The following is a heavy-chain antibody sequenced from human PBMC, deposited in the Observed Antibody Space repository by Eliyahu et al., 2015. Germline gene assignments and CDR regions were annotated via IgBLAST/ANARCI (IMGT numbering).Heavy chain of an antibody. CDR1: GFTFSNXX. J-gene: IGHJ4*02. CDR2: ISSTSNYM. D-gene: IGHD1-14*01. CDR3: ARDRTPGLFDF. Sequence: EVQLLESGGGXVQPGGSXRLXCAASGFTFSNXXMTWVRQAPGKGLXWVSSISSTSNYMYYADSVKGRFTISRDIAENSLFLQMDSLRADDTAVYYCARDRTPGLFDFWGQGTLVTVSS. V-gene: IGHV3-21*01.